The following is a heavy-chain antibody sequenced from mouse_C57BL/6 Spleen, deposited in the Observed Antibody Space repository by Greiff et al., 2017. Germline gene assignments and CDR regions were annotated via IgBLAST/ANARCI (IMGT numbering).Heavy chain of an antibody. V-gene: IGHV1-81*01. CDR3: ARYVGDYDKGPRDY. CDR2: IYPRSGNT. CDR1: GYTFTSYG. D-gene: IGHD2-4*01. Sequence: QVQLQQSGAELARPGASVKLSCKASGYTFTSYGISWVKQRTGQGLEWIGEIYPRSGNTYYNEKFKGKATLTADKSSSTAYMELRSLTSEDSAVYFCARYVGDYDKGPRDYWGQGTTLTVSS. J-gene: IGHJ2*01.